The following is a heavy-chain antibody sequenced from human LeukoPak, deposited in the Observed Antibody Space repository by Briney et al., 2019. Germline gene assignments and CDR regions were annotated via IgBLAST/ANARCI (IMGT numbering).Heavy chain of an antibody. V-gene: IGHV3-30*04. CDR2: ISYDGSNK. CDR3: AREYYTVRGVFDC. Sequence: GGSLRLSSAASGFTFSSYAMHWVRQAPGKGLEWVAVISYDGSNKYYADSVKGRFTISRDNSKNTLYLQMNSLRAEDTAVYYCAREYYTVRGVFDCWPEGPLVTVSS. CDR1: GFTFSSYA. D-gene: IGHD3-10*01. J-gene: IGHJ4*02.